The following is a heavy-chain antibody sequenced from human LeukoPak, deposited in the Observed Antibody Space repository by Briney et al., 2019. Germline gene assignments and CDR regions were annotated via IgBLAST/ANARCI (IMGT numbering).Heavy chain of an antibody. V-gene: IGHV3-23*01. Sequence: GGSLRLSCAASGFTFSSYGMNWVRQAPGRGLEWVSGISGSGGTTYYADSVKGRFTISRDDSKNSLSLQVSSLRAEDTAVYYCAKTNGYYSDWGQGTLVTVSS. CDR2: ISGSGGTT. D-gene: IGHD3-22*01. CDR1: GFTFSSYG. J-gene: IGHJ4*02. CDR3: AKTNGYYSD.